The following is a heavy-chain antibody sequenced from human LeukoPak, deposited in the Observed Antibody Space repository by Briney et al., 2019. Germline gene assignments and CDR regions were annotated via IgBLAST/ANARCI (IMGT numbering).Heavy chain of an antibody. J-gene: IGHJ4*02. CDR2: IYSGGST. CDR1: GFTVSSNY. Sequence: GGSLRLSCAASGFTVSSNYMSWVRQAPGKGLEWVSAIYSGGSTYYADSVKGRFTISRDNSKNTLYLQMNSLRAEDTAVYYCARDREDGYNYYDYWGQGTLVTVSS. CDR3: ARDREDGYNYYDY. V-gene: IGHV3-53*01. D-gene: IGHD5-24*01.